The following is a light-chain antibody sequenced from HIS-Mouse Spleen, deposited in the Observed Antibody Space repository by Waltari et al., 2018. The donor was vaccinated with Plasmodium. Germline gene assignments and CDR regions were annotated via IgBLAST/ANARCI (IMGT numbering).Light chain of an antibody. CDR3: AAWDDSLSGRV. V-gene: IGLV1-47*01. J-gene: IGLJ3*02. Sequence: QSVLTQPPSASGTPGQRVTISCSGSSSNLGSNYVYWYQQLPGTAPKLLIYRNKPRPSGVPDRCSGAKSGTSASLAISGLRSEDEADYYCAAWDDSLSGRVFGGGTKLTVL. CDR2: RNK. CDR1: SSNLGSNY.